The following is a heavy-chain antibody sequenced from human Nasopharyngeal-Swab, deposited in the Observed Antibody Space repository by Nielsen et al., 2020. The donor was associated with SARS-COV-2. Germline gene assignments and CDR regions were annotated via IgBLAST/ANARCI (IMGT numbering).Heavy chain of an antibody. J-gene: IGHJ5*02. CDR2: ISSSSSYI. CDR1: GFTFSSYS. D-gene: IGHD3-9*01. V-gene: IGHV3-21*01. CDR3: ARDREELRYFDWLPSNWFDP. Sequence: GGSLRLSCAASGFTFSSYSMNWVRQAPGKGLEWVSSISSSSSYIYYADSVKGRFTITRDKAKKSLYLQMNSLRAEDKAVYYCARDREELRYFDWLPSNWFDPWGQGTLVTVSS.